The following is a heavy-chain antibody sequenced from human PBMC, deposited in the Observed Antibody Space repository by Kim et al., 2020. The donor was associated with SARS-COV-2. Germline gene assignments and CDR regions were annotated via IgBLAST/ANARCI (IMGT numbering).Heavy chain of an antibody. V-gene: IGHV1-69*13. CDR1: GGTFSSYA. D-gene: IGHD3-22*01. CDR2: IIPIFGTA. J-gene: IGHJ4*02. Sequence: SVKVSCKASGGTFSSYAISWVRQAPGQGLEWMGGIIPIFGTANYAQKFQGRVTITADESTSTAYMELSSLRSEDTAVYYCARSLRSYYYVGVYFDYWGQGTLVTVSS. CDR3: ARSLRSYYYVGVYFDY.